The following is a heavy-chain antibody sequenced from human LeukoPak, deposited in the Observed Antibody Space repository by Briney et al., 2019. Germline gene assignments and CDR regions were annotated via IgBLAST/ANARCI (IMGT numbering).Heavy chain of an antibody. J-gene: IGHJ3*02. CDR1: AFNVSFNY. CDR3: ARGSGVDVPGDAFDI. D-gene: IGHD3-10*01. Sequence: PGGSLRLSCAASAFNVSFNYMTWVRQAPGKGLEWVSIIYTGGTTYYSDSVKGRFTTSRDNSKNTLYLHMNSLRAEDTAVYYCARGSGVDVPGDAFDIWGQGTMVTVSS. V-gene: IGHV3-53*01. CDR2: IYTGGTT.